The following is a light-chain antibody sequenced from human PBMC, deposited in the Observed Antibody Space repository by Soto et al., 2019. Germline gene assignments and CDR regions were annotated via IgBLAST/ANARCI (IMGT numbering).Light chain of an antibody. CDR3: SSYPSSRDV. CDR2: DVS. J-gene: IGLJ1*01. CDR1: SSDVGGYNY. V-gene: IGLV2-14*01. Sequence: QSVLTQPASVSGSPGQSITISCTGTSSDVGGYNYVSWYQQHPGKAPKLMIYDVSNRPSGVSNRFSGSKSGNTASLTISGLQAEDEADYYCSSYPSSRDVFGTGTKVTVL.